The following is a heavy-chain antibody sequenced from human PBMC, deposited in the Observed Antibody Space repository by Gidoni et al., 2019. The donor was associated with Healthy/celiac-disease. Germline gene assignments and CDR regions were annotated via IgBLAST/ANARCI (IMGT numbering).Heavy chain of an antibody. Sequence: QVKLQESGPGLVKPSQTLSLTCTVSGGSISSGSYYWSWIRQPAGKGLEWIGRIYTSGSTNYNPSLKSRVTMSVDTSKNQFSLKLSSVTAADTAVYYCARGPRGDGSEGWFDPWGQGTLVTVSS. CDR2: IYTSGST. CDR1: GGSISSGSYY. D-gene: IGHD2-21*01. V-gene: IGHV4-61*02. CDR3: ARGPRGDGSEGWFDP. J-gene: IGHJ5*02.